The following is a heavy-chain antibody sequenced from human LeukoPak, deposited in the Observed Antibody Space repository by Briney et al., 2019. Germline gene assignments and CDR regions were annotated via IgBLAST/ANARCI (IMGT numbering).Heavy chain of an antibody. CDR1: GFTFSSYS. CDR3: ARVDGYFRQDDH. Sequence: GGSLRLSCAASGFTFSSYSMNWVRQAPGKGLEWVSSISSSSSYIYYADSVKGRFTISRDNAKNSLYLQMNSLRAEDTAVYYCARVDGYFRQDDHWGQGTLVTVSS. CDR2: ISSSSSYI. V-gene: IGHV3-21*01. J-gene: IGHJ4*02. D-gene: IGHD2-2*03.